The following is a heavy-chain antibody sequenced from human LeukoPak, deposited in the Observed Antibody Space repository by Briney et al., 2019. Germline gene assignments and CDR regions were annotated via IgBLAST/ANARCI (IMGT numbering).Heavy chain of an antibody. CDR3: ATYCSSTSCYEGRFDP. CDR2: ISSSSSYI. J-gene: IGHJ5*02. V-gene: IGHV3-21*01. D-gene: IGHD2-2*01. Sequence: PGGSLRLSCAASGFTFSSYSMNWVRQAPGKGLEWVSSISSSSSYIYYADSVKGRFTISRDNAKNSLYLRMNSLRAEDTAVYYCATYCSSTSCYEGRFDPWGQGTLVTVSS. CDR1: GFTFSSYS.